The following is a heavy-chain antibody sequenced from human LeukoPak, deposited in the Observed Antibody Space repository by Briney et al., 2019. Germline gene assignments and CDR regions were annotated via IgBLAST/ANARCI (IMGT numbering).Heavy chain of an antibody. V-gene: IGHV1-2*04. CDR2: INPNSGGT. Sequence: ASVQVSCKASGYTFTGYYMHWVRQAPGQGLEWMGWINPNSGGTNYAQKFQGWVTMTRDTSISTAYMGLSRLRSDDTAVYYCARNYYGSGSYRDFDYWGQGTLVTVSS. CDR3: ARNYYGSGSYRDFDY. CDR1: GYTFTGYY. J-gene: IGHJ4*02. D-gene: IGHD3-10*01.